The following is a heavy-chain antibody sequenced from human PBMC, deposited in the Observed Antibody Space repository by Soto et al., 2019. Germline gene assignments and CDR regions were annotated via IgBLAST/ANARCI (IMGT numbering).Heavy chain of an antibody. CDR1: GFTFSSYS. CDR3: ARRPSRQWLVHGADAFDI. Sequence: EVQLVESGGGLVQPGGSLRLSCAASGFTFSSYSMNWVRQAPGKGLEWVSYISSSSSTIYYADSVKGRFTISRDNAKNSLYLQMNSLRAEDTAVYYCARRPSRQWLVHGADAFDIWGQGTMVTVSS. D-gene: IGHD6-19*01. J-gene: IGHJ3*02. CDR2: ISSSSSTI. V-gene: IGHV3-48*01.